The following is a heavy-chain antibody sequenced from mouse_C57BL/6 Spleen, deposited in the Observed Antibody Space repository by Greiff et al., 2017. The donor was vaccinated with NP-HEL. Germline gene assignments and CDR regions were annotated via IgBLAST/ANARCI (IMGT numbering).Heavy chain of an antibody. V-gene: IGHV1-26*01. CDR3: ARSYYEYDDYAMDY. CDR1: GYTFTDYY. Sequence: EVQLQQSGPELVKPGASVKISCKASGYTFTDYYMNWVKQSHGKSLEWIGDINPNNGGTSYNQKFKGKATLTVDKSSSTAYMALRSLTSEDSAVYYCARSYYEYDDYAMDYWGQGTSVTVSS. D-gene: IGHD2-4*01. CDR2: INPNNGGT. J-gene: IGHJ4*01.